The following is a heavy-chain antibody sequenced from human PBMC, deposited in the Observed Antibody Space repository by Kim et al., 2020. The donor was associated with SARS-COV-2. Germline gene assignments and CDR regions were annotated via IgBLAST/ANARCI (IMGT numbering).Heavy chain of an antibody. D-gene: IGHD4-4*01. CDR3: ARSPYSNYADY. V-gene: IGHV4-59*01. CDR2: T. Sequence: TNYNPSLKSRVTISVDTSKNQFSLKLSSVTAADTAVYYCARSPYSNYADYWGQGTLVTVSS. J-gene: IGHJ4*02.